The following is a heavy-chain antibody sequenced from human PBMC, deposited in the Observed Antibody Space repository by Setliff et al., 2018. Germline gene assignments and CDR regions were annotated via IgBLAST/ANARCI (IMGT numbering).Heavy chain of an antibody. Sequence: ASVKVSCKASGGTFSSYAISWVRQAPGQGLEWMGWNSVYARRFQGRVTLTTDTPTRTAYMELRSLRSDDTAVYYCARSPPNRGFGSGWYGDFWGQGTLVTVSS. J-gene: IGHJ4*02. D-gene: IGHD6-19*01. CDR1: GGTFSSYA. CDR2: NSV. CDR3: ARSPPNRGFGSGWYGDF. V-gene: IGHV1-18*01.